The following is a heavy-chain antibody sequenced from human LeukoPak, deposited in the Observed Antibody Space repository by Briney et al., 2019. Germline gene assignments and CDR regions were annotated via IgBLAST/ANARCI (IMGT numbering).Heavy chain of an antibody. CDR3: ARDGDHSCGDY. CDR1: GFTFSSYS. D-gene: IGHD2-2*01. V-gene: IGHV3-7*01. Sequence: GGSLRLSCAASGFTFSSYSMNWVRQAPGKGLEWVANIKGDGSKQYYVDSVKGRFTISRDNAKNSLYLQMYSLTAEDTAVYYCARDGDHSCGDYWGQGTLVTVSS. CDR2: IKGDGSKQ. J-gene: IGHJ4*02.